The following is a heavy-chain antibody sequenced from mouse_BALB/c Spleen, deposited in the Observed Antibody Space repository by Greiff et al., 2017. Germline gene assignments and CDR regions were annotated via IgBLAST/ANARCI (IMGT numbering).Heavy chain of an antibody. CDR2: ISTYYGNT. V-gene: IGHV1-67*01. J-gene: IGHJ3*01. D-gene: IGHD1-1*01. Sequence: VMLVESGPELVRPGVSVKISCKGSSYTFTDYAMHWVKQSHAKSLEWIGVISTYYGNTNYNQKFKGKATMTVDKSSSTAYMELARLTSEDSAVYYCAREGYGSSYTWFAYWGQGTLVTVSA. CDR3: AREGYGSSYTWFAY. CDR1: SYTFTDYA.